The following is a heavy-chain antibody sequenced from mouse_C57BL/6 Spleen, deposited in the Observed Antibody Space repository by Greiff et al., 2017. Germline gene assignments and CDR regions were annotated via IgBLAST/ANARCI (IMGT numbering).Heavy chain of an antibody. D-gene: IGHD4-1*01. CDR1: GFSLTSYG. CDR2: IWGVGST. V-gene: IGHV2-6*01. J-gene: IGHJ4*01. Sequence: QVQLQQSGPGLVAPSQSLSITCTVSGFSLTSYGVDWVRQSPGKGLEWLGVIWGVGSTNYNSALKSRLSISKDNSKSQVFLKMNSLQTDDTAMYYCARELTGPLGYAMDYWGQGTSVTVSS. CDR3: ARELTGPLGYAMDY.